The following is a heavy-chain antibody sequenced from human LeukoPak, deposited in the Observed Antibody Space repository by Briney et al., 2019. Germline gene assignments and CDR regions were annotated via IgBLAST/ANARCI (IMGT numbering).Heavy chain of an antibody. V-gene: IGHV3-48*02. D-gene: IGHD4-23*01. CDR1: EFAFSTCN. J-gene: IGHJ4*02. Sequence: PGGSLRLSCAASEFAFSTCNMNWVRQAPGKGLEWVSYISTGSSTTYYADSVKGRFTISRDNVENSLYLQMNSLRDEDTAVYYCARVAAGYSVNYFDYWGQGTLVTVSS. CDR3: ARVAAGYSVNYFDY. CDR2: ISTGSSTT.